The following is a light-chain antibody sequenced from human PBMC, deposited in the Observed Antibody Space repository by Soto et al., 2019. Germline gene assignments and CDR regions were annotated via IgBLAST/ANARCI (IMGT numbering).Light chain of an antibody. CDR3: QQYDNLPFT. CDR2: GAS. Sequence: QMTQSPSSLSASVGDRVTITCQASQDITNYLNWYQQKPGKAPKLLIYGASKLETGAPSRFSGSGSETDFTFTISSLQPEDIAIYYCQQYDNLPFTFGPGTKVDMK. V-gene: IGKV1-33*01. CDR1: QDITNY. J-gene: IGKJ3*01.